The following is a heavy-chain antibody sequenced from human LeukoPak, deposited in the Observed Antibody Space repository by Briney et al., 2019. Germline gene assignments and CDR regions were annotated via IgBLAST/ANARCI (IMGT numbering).Heavy chain of an antibody. V-gene: IGHV3-13*01. J-gene: IGHJ4*02. CDR1: GFTFSSYD. CDR2: IGTAGDT. Sequence: GGSLRLSCAASGFTFSSYDMHWVRQATGKGLEWVSAIGTAGDTYYPGSVKGRFTISRENAKNSLYLQMNSLRAGDTAVYHCARGQHPYSSNPFDYWGQGTLVTVSS. D-gene: IGHD6-13*01. CDR3: ARGQHPYSSNPFDY.